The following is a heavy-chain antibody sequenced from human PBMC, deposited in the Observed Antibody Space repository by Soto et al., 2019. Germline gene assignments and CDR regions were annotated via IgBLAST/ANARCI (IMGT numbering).Heavy chain of an antibody. J-gene: IGHJ5*02. V-gene: IGHV1-18*01. D-gene: IGHD3-10*01. CDR2: ISAYNGNT. CDR3: ARWYYGKNWFDP. Sequence: ASVKVSCKASGYTFTSYGISGVRQAPGQGLEWMGWISAYNGNTNYAQKLQGRVTMTTDTSTSTAYMELRSLRSDDTAVYYCARWYYGKNWFDPWGQGTLVTVSS. CDR1: GYTFTSYG.